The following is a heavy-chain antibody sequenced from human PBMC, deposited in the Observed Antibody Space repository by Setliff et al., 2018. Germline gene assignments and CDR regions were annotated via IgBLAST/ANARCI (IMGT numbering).Heavy chain of an antibody. Sequence: SETLSLTCAVSGYSISSGYYWGWIRQPPGKGLEWIGSIYHSGSTYYNPSLKSRVTISVDTSKTQFSLKLSSVTAADTAVYYCARKYSSSWYGAFDIWGQGTMVTVSS. V-gene: IGHV4-38-2*01. CDR1: GYSISSGYY. D-gene: IGHD6-13*01. CDR3: ARKYSSSWYGAFDI. CDR2: IYHSGST. J-gene: IGHJ3*02.